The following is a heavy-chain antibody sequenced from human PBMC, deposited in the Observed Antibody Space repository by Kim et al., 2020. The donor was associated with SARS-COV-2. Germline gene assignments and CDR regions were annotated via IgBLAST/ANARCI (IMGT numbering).Heavy chain of an antibody. D-gene: IGHD5-12*01. Sequence: GESLKISCKGSGYSFTSYWIGWVRQMPGKGLEWMGIIYPGDSDTRYSPSFQGQVTISADKSISTAYLQWSSLKASDTAMYYCARRGYADEDYYYGMDVWGQGTTVTVSS. J-gene: IGHJ6*02. V-gene: IGHV5-51*01. CDR3: ARRGYADEDYYYGMDV. CDR1: GYSFTSYW. CDR2: IYPGDSDT.